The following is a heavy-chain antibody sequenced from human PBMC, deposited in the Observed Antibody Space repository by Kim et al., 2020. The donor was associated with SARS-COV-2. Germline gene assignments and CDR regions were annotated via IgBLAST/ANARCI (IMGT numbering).Heavy chain of an antibody. CDR3: ARGGGYEGISLDY. CDR2: ISSSSSYT. CDR1: GFTFSDYY. D-gene: IGHD5-12*01. Sequence: GGSLRLSCAASGFTFSDYYMSWIRQAPGKGLEWVSYISSSSSYTNYADSVNGRFTISRDNAKNSLYLQMNSLRAEDTAVYYCARGGGYEGISLDYWGQGTLVTVSS. V-gene: IGHV3-11*05. J-gene: IGHJ4*02.